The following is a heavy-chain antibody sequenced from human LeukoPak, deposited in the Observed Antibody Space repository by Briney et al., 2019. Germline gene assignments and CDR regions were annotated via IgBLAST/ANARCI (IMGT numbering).Heavy chain of an antibody. CDR2: IDKSGYT. CDR3: ARQLGSTASTSYYFDY. Sequence: SETLSLTCTVSRASLSSDYWSWVRQPPGKGLQWIGYIDKSGYTNYNPSLKSRVAMSLDTSKKQFSLNLKSVTAADTAVYYCARQLGSTASTSYYFDYWGQGTLVTVSS. V-gene: IGHV4-59*01. J-gene: IGHJ4*02. D-gene: IGHD2/OR15-2a*01. CDR1: RASLSSDY.